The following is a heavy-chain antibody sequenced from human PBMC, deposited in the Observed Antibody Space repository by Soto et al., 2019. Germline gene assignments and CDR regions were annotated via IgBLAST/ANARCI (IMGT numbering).Heavy chain of an antibody. Sequence: PGESLKISCKGSGYSFTSYWIGWVRQMPGKGLEWMGIIYPGDSDTRYSPSFQGQVTISADKSISTAYLQWSSLKASDTAMYYCARHSHYRYCGGDCWGVDWFDPWGQGTLVTVSS. CDR2: IYPGDSDT. CDR1: GYSFTSYW. D-gene: IGHD2-21*02. V-gene: IGHV5-51*01. J-gene: IGHJ5*02. CDR3: ARHSHYRYCGGDCWGVDWFDP.